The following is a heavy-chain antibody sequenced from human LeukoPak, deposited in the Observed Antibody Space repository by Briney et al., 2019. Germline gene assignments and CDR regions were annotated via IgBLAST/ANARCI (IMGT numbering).Heavy chain of an antibody. CDR3: LLDNCSGGSCYGNYFDY. D-gene: IGHD2-15*01. CDR2: IIPIFGTA. CDR1: GGTFSSYA. J-gene: IGHJ4*02. V-gene: IGHV1-69*05. Sequence: SVKVSCKASGGTFSSYAISWVRQAPGQGLEWMGGIIPIFGTANYAQKFQGRVTITTDESTSTAYMELSSLRSEDTAVYYCLLDNCSGGSCYGNYFDYWGQGTLVTVSS.